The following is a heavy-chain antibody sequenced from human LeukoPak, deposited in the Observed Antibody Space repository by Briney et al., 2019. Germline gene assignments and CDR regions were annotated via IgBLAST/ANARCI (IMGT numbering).Heavy chain of an antibody. CDR2: ISAYNGNT. D-gene: IGHD6-13*01. J-gene: IGHJ4*02. Sequence: ASVKVSCKASGYTFTSYGISWVRQAPGQGLEWMGWISAYNGNTNYAQKLQGRVTMTTDTSTSTAYMEPRSLRSDDTAVYYCARSGRGIAAAGTVDYWGQGTLVTVSS. CDR3: ARSGRGIAAAGTVDY. CDR1: GYTFTSYG. V-gene: IGHV1-18*01.